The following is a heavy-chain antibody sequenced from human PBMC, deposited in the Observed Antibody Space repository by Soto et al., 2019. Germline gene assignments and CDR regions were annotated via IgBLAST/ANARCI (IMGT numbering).Heavy chain of an antibody. J-gene: IGHJ4*02. Sequence: ASVKVSCKASGYTFTSYYMHWVRQAPGQGLEWMGLINPSGGSTSYAQKFQGRVTMTRDTSTSTVYMELSSLRSEDTAVYYCARDLGYDFWSGYYTGMSGFDYWGQGTLVTVSS. V-gene: IGHV1-46*01. CDR2: INPSGGST. CDR1: GYTFTSYY. CDR3: ARDLGYDFWSGYYTGMSGFDY. D-gene: IGHD3-3*01.